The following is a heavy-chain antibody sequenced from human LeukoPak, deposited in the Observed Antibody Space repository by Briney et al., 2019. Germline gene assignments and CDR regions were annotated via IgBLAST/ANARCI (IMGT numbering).Heavy chain of an antibody. CDR1: GLTFTDHY. D-gene: IGHD3-22*01. J-gene: IGHJ4*02. CDR2: IGPHSTFT. CDR3: ARGRYYYDSSGPLDY. V-gene: IGHV1-2*02. Sequence: ASMKVSCKSSGLTFTDHYIHWVRQGPGQGLEWMGYIGPHSTFTSSPQEFQGRVTMTRDTSISTAYMELSRLRSDDTAVYYCARGRYYYDSSGPLDYWGQGTLVTVSS.